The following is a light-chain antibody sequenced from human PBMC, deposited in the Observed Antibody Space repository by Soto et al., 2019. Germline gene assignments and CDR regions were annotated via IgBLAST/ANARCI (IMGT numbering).Light chain of an antibody. V-gene: IGKV1-39*01. J-gene: IGKJ4*01. Sequence: DIEMTQSPSSLSASVGDRVTITCRASQSISNYLYWYQHKPGKVPKLLIYAASSLQSGVPTRFSGSGSGTDFTLTISSLQPEDFATYYCQQSYGTPLTFGGGTKVEIK. CDR3: QQSYGTPLT. CDR2: AAS. CDR1: QSISNY.